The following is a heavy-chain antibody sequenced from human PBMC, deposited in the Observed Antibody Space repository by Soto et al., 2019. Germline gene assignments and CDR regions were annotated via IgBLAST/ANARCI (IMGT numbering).Heavy chain of an antibody. Sequence: SETLSLTCTVSGGSISSSSYYWGWIRQPPGKGLEWIGSIYYSGSTYYNPSLKSRVTISVDTSKNQFSLKLSSVTAADTAVYYCARNKETSGNFDYWGQGTLVTVSS. CDR1: GGSISSSSYY. D-gene: IGHD3-10*01. CDR3: ARNKETSGNFDY. V-gene: IGHV4-39*01. CDR2: IYYSGST. J-gene: IGHJ4*02.